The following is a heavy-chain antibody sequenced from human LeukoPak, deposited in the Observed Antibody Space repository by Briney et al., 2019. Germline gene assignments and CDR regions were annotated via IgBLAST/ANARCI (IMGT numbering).Heavy chain of an antibody. D-gene: IGHD3-3*01. J-gene: IGHJ4*02. CDR3: AREGAYYDFWSGYSYFDY. Sequence: PGGSLRLSCAASGFTFSSYTMSWVRQAPGKGLEWVANIKQDGSEKYYVDSVKGRFTISRDNAKNSLYLQMNSLRAEDTAVYYCAREGAYYDFWSGYSYFDYWGQGTLVTVSS. CDR2: IKQDGSEK. CDR1: GFTFSSYT. V-gene: IGHV3-7*01.